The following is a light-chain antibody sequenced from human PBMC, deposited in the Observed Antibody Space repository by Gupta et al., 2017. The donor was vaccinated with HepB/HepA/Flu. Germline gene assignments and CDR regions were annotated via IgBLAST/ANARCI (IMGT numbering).Light chain of an antibody. CDR1: SSDVGGYNY. J-gene: IGLJ2*01. Sequence: QSALTQPASVSGSPGQSITISCTGTSSDVGGYNYVSWYQQHPGKAPKLMIYDVSNRPSGVSNRFSGSKSGNTASLTISGLQAEDEADYYGSSYTSSSTPYVVFGGGTKLTVL. CDR3: SSYTSSSTPYVV. V-gene: IGLV2-14*01. CDR2: DVS.